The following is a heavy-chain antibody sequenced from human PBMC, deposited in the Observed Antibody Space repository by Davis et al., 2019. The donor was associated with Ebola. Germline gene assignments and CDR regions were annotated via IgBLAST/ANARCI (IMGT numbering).Heavy chain of an antibody. CDR2: IYHSGST. CDR3: AREADSSGYYYDAFDI. CDR1: GGSISSYY. Sequence: PSETLSLTCTVSGGSISSYYWSWIRQPPGKGLEWIGYIYHSGSTYYNPSLKSRVTISVDRSKNQFSLKLSSVTAADTAVYYCAREADSSGYYYDAFDIWGQGTMVTVSS. J-gene: IGHJ3*02. D-gene: IGHD3-22*01. V-gene: IGHV4-59*12.